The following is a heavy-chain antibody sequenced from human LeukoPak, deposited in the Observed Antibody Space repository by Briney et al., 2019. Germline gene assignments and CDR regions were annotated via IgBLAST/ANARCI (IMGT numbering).Heavy chain of an antibody. CDR3: ARVRRDILTGYYYFDY. V-gene: IGHV4-4*02. Sequence: SETLSLTCAVFGGSISSSNWWSWVRQPPGKGLECIGEIYHSGSTNYNPSLKSRVTISVDKSKNQFSLKLSSVTAADTAVYYCARVRRDILTGYYYFDYWAREPWSPSPQ. CDR1: GGSISSSNW. CDR2: IYHSGST. D-gene: IGHD3-9*01. J-gene: IGHJ4*02.